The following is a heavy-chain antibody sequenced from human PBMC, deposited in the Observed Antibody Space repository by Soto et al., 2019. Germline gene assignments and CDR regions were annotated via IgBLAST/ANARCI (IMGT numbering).Heavy chain of an antibody. J-gene: IGHJ6*02. CDR3: AREGQAPYYYYGMDV. V-gene: IGHV1-18*01. Sequence: QVQVVQSGDEVKKPGASVKVSCKASGYTFTNYGFRWVRQAPGQGLEWLGWISGYNGNTKYAEKFQGRVTMTTDTATSTAHMERRSRRSDDTAVEYCAREGQAPYYYYGMDVWGQGTAVTVSS. CDR2: ISGYNGNT. CDR1: GYTFTNYG.